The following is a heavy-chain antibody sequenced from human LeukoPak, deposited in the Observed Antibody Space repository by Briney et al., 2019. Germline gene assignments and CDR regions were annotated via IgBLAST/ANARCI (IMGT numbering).Heavy chain of an antibody. CDR1: GYTFTSYG. D-gene: IGHD4-17*01. V-gene: IGHV1-18*01. CDR3: ARLGGLPTVTTRFYGMDV. Sequence: ASVKVSCKASGYTFTSYGISWVRQAPGQGLEWMGWISAYNGNTNYAQKLQGRVTMTTDTSTSTAYMELRSLRSDDTAAYYCARLGGLPTVTTRFYGMDVWGQGTTVTVSS. J-gene: IGHJ6*02. CDR2: ISAYNGNT.